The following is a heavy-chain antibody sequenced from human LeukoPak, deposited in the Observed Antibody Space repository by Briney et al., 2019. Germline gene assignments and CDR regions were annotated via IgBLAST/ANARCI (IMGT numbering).Heavy chain of an antibody. CDR2: IRNKGDGGTA. J-gene: IGHJ6*02. CDR1: GFTFSNTW. V-gene: IGHV3-15*01. Sequence: PGGSLRLSCKASGFTFSNTWMNWARQAPGKGLEWVGRIRNKGDGGTADSAAPVTVRFTISRYDSKNTLDLQMNSLKTEDTAVYYCTTSGGIYSRGLYGLDVWGQGTTVTVSS. D-gene: IGHD5-12*01. CDR3: TTSGGIYSRGLYGLDV.